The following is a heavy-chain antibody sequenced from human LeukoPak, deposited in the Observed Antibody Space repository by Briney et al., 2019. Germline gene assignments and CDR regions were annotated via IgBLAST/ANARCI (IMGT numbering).Heavy chain of an antibody. CDR1: GFTLSIYA. D-gene: IGHD3-22*01. CDR3: AKDQYDSSGYYPEYFHH. CDR2: ISGRGVTT. V-gene: IGHV3-23*01. Sequence: PGGSLRLSCAASGFTLSIYAMSWVRPAPGKGLEWVSAISGRGVTTYYADSVKGRFTISRDNSKNTLYLQMNSLRAEDTAVYYCAKDQYDSSGYYPEYFHHWGQGTLVTVSS. J-gene: IGHJ1*01.